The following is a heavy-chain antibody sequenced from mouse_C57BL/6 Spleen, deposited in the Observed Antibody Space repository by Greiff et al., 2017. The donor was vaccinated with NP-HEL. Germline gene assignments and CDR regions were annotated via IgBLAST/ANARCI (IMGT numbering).Heavy chain of an antibody. CDR2: IYPRDGST. J-gene: IGHJ2*01. Sequence: VQLQQSDAELVKPGASVKISCKVSGYTFTDHTIHWMKQRPEQGLEWIGYIYPRDGSTKSNEKFKGKATLTADQSSSTAYIQLNSLTSEASAVYVCARRWNWYYFDYWGQGTTLTVSS. CDR1: GYTFTDHT. CDR3: ARRWNWYYFDY. V-gene: IGHV1-78*01. D-gene: IGHD4-1*01.